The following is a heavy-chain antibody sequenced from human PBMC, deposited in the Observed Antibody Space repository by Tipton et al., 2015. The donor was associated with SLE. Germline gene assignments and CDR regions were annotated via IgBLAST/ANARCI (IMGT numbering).Heavy chain of an antibody. J-gene: IGHJ2*01. V-gene: IGHV4-34*01. CDR3: ARGSGWPHWYFDL. CDR2: IIHSGVT. D-gene: IGHD6-19*01. CDR1: GGSFNGYF. Sequence: LRLSCTVYGGSFNGYFWTWIRQPPGKGLEWIAEIIHSGVTNYNPSLKSRVTISVDTSKDQFSLKLSSVTAADTAVYSCARGSGWPHWYFDLWGRGTLVTVSS.